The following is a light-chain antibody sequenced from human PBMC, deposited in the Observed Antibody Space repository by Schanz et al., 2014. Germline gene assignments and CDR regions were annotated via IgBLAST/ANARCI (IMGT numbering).Light chain of an antibody. CDR1: SSDIGSYDY. CDR3: SSYTSSSTWV. V-gene: IGLV2-14*01. Sequence: QSALTQPASVSGSPGQSITISCTGTSSDIGSYDYVSWYQQHPGTVPKPMIYNVNTQPSGVPDRFSGSKSGNTASLTISGLQAEDEADYYCSSYTSSSTWVFGGGTKLTVL. CDR2: NVN. J-gene: IGLJ3*02.